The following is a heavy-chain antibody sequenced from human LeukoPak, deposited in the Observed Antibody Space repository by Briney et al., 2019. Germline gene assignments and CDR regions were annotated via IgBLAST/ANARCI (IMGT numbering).Heavy chain of an antibody. CDR2: IIPIFGTA. J-gene: IGHJ6*03. CDR3: ARAYMVRGVTSYYYYMDV. V-gene: IGHV1-69*06. D-gene: IGHD3-10*01. CDR1: GGTFSSYA. Sequence: SVKVSCKASGGTFSSYAISWVRQAPGQGLEWMGGIIPIFGTANYAQKFQGRVTITADKSTSTAYMEPSSLRSEDTAVYYCARAYMVRGVTSYYYYMDVWGKGTTVTVSS.